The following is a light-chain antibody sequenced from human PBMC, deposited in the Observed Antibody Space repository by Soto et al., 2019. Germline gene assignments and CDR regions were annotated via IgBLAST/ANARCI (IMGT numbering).Light chain of an antibody. CDR2: EVS. Sequence: QSVLTQPPSASGSPGQSVTISCTGTSSDVGGYDYVSWYQQRPGKAPKLLIHEVSNRPSGVSNRFSGSKSGNTASLTISGLQAEDEADYYCSSYTSSSTPYVFGTGTKLTVL. CDR1: SSDVGGYDY. V-gene: IGLV2-14*01. J-gene: IGLJ1*01. CDR3: SSYTSSSTPYV.